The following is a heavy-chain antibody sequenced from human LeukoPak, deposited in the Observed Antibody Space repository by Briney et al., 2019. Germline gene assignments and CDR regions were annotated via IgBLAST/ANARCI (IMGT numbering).Heavy chain of an antibody. V-gene: IGHV1-2*02. CDR3: ARVKKLMPEFEF. D-gene: IGHD2-2*01. J-gene: IGHJ4*02. CDR2: INPNSGAT. Sequence: GASVKVPCKSSGYTFIDYYIHWVRQAPGQGLEWMGWINPNSGATKYAQKFQGRVSVTRDTSINTAYMDLTNLRSDDTAIFYCARVKKLMPEFEFWGQGTLVTVSS. CDR1: GYTFIDYY.